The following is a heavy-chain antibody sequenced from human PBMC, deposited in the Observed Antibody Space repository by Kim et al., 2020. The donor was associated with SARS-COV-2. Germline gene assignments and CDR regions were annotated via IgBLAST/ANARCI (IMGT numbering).Heavy chain of an antibody. Sequence: GGSLRLSCEASGFTFSSYWMHWVRQAPGKGLVWVSYINIDGSRTTYAYSVKGRFTISRDNAKNTLYLQMSSLRAEDTAVYYCARDLFRGLDYWGQGTLVTVSS. CDR2: INIDGSRT. CDR3: ARDLFRGLDY. V-gene: IGHV3-74*01. CDR1: GFTFSSYW. J-gene: IGHJ4*02. D-gene: IGHD2-15*01.